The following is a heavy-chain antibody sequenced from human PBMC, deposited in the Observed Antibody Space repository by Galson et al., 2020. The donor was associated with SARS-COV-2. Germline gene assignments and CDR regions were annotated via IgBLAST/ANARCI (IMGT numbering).Heavy chain of an antibody. D-gene: IGHD1-26*01. Sequence: HGESLKTSCKGSGYSFTSYWISWVRQMPGKGLEWMGRIDPSDSYTNYSPSFQGHVTISADKSISTAYLQWSSLKASDTAMYYCARVVVGATFRSFWCDPGGQGTLVTVSS. V-gene: IGHV5-10-1*01. J-gene: IGHJ5*02. CDR1: GYSFTSYW. CDR3: ARVVVGATFRSFWCDP. CDR2: IDPSDSYT.